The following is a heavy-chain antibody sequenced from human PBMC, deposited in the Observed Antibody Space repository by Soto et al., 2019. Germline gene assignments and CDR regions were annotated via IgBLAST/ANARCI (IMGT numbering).Heavy chain of an antibody. D-gene: IGHD5-18*01. J-gene: IGHJ4*02. CDR1: GGSFSCYY. CDR3: ASQQGIVDTALVLGNF. CDR2: INHSGSS. Sequence: SETLSLTCAVYGGSFSCYYWSWIRQPPGKGLEWIGEINHSGSSNYNPSLKSRVTISVDTSKNQLSLKLNSVTAADTAVYYCASQQGIVDTALVLGNFWGQGTQVTVSS. V-gene: IGHV4-34*01.